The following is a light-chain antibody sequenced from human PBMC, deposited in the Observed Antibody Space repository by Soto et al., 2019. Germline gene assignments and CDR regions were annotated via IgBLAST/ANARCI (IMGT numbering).Light chain of an antibody. J-gene: IGKJ5*01. V-gene: IGKV1-27*01. CDR2: AAS. CDR1: QGISNY. Sequence: DIQMTQSPSSLSASVGDRVTITCRVSQGISNYLAWYQQKPGKVPKLLIYAASTLQSGVPSRFSGSGSGTEFTLSISRLEPEDSAVYYCQQRSNWPPITFGQGTRLEIK. CDR3: QQRSNWPPIT.